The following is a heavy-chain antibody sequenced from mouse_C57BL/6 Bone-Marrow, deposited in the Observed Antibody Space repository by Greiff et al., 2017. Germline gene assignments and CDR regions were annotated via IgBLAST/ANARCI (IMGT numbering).Heavy chain of an antibody. CDR1: GYTFTGYW. CDR2: ILPGSGST. CDR3: ATDYGYDGSYWYFDV. D-gene: IGHD2-2*01. V-gene: IGHV1-9*01. J-gene: IGHJ1*03. Sequence: QVQLQQSGAELMKPGASVKLSCKATGYTFTGYWIEWVKQRPGHGLEWIGEILPGSGSTNYNEKFKGKATFTADTSSNTADMQLSSLTTEDSAIYYCATDYGYDGSYWYFDVWGTGTTVTVSS.